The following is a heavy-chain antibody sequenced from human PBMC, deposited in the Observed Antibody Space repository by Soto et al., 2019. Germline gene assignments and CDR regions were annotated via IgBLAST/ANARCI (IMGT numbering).Heavy chain of an antibody. CDR1: VGSFSGYY. V-gene: IGHV4-34*01. CDR2: INHSGST. Sequence: PSETLSLTCAVYVGSFSGYYWSWIRQPPGKGLEWIGEINHSGSTNYNPSLKSRVTISVDTSKNQFSLKLSSVTAADTAVYYCARVAGLYYDILTGYYRRTYFGYWGQGTLVTVS. D-gene: IGHD3-9*01. CDR3: ARVAGLYYDILTGYYRRTYFGY. J-gene: IGHJ4*02.